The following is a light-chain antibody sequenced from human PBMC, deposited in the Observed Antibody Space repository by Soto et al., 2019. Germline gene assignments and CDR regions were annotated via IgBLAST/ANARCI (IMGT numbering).Light chain of an antibody. V-gene: IGKV1-39*01. J-gene: IGKJ2*01. CDR2: AAS. CDR1: QTISNY. Sequence: DIQMTQSPSSLSASVGDRVTITCRAGQTISNYLNWYQHKPGKAPKLLIYAASNLDRGVPARFSGSGSGTDFTLTISGLQPEDFATYFCQQSSSIPIFPFGEGTK. CDR3: QQSSSIPIFP.